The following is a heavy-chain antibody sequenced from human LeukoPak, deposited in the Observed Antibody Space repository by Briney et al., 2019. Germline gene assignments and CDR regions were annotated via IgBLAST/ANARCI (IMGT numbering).Heavy chain of an antibody. Sequence: PGGSLRLSCAASGFTFSSYGMHWVRQAPGKGLEWVAVISHDGNHQYYGGSVKGRFTVARDNSKNTLYLQMNSLTVEDTAVYFCARDHSGWDYFDYWGQGTVVSVSS. CDR1: GFTFSSYG. J-gene: IGHJ4*02. V-gene: IGHV3-30*03. CDR3: ARDHSGWDYFDY. CDR2: ISHDGNHQ. D-gene: IGHD1-26*01.